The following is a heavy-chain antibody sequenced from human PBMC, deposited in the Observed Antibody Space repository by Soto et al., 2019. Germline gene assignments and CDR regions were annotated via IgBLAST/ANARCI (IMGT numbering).Heavy chain of an antibody. J-gene: IGHJ5*02. CDR2: ISAYNGNT. V-gene: IGHV1-18*01. D-gene: IGHD3-22*01. Sequence: ASVKVSCKASGYTFTSYGISWVRQAPGQGLEWMGWISAYNGNTNYAQKLQGRVTMTTDTSTSTAYMELRSLRSDDTAVYYCARENYYDSSGYYYVWFDPRGQGTLVSVSS. CDR1: GYTFTSYG. CDR3: ARENYYDSSGYYYVWFDP.